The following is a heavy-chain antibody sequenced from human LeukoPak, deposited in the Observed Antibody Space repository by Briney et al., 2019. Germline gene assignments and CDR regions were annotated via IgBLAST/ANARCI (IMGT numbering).Heavy chain of an antibody. D-gene: IGHD5-12*01. CDR3: ARGIFSYDGNYFDY. CDR1: GYTFTGYY. Sequence: GASVKVSCKASGYTFTGYYMHWVRQAPGQGLEWMGWINPNSGGTNYAQKFQGRVTMTRDTSISTAYMELSRLRSDDTAVYYCARGIFSYDGNYFDYWGQGTLVTVSS. V-gene: IGHV1-2*02. J-gene: IGHJ4*02. CDR2: INPNSGGT.